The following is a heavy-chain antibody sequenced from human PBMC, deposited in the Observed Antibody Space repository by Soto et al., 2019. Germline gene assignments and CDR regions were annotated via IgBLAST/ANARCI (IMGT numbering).Heavy chain of an antibody. CDR1: GGSISSGPYS. CDR3: ASWGELGAFDI. J-gene: IGHJ3*02. Sequence: SETLSLTCAVSGGSISSGPYSWNWIRQQQRKGLEWIGYIYHSGSTYYNPSFKSRVTISIDSSKNQFSLKLSSVTAADTAVYYCASWGELGAFDIWGQGTMVT. CDR2: IYHSGST. D-gene: IGHD1-26*01. V-gene: IGHV4-30-2*01.